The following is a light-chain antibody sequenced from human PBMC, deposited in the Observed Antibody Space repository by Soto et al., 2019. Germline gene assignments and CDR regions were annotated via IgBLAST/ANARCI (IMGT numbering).Light chain of an antibody. CDR2: AAS. CDR1: QSISSY. Sequence: DIQMTQSPSSQSASVGDRVTITCRASQSISSYLNWYQQKPGKAPKLLIYAASSLQSGVPSRFSGSGSGTDFTLTISSLQPEDFATYYCRQIYCTPSRFGPGPKV. CDR3: RQIYCTPSR. J-gene: IGKJ1*01. V-gene: IGKV1-39*01.